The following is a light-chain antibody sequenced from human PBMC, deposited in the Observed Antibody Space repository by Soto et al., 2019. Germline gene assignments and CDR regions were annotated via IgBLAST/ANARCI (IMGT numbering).Light chain of an antibody. CDR3: QQYGDWPPET. Sequence: EVVLTQSPATLSVSPGDRATLSCRASQSVSRNLAWYQQKPGQAPRLLIYGASTRAAGVPARFSGSGSATEFTLSISSLQYEDVAVYYCQQYGDWPPETFGQGNKLEI. J-gene: IGKJ2*01. CDR1: QSVSRN. CDR2: GAS. V-gene: IGKV3-15*01.